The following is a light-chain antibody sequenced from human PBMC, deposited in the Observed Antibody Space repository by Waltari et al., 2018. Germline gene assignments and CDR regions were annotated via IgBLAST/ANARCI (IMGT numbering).Light chain of an antibody. CDR2: EVS. CDR1: SSDVGGYNY. V-gene: IGLV2-14*01. J-gene: IGLJ3*02. Sequence: QSALTQPASVSGSPGQSITISCTATSSDVGGYNYVSWYQQHPGKAPKLLICEVSNRPSGVSNRFSGSKSGNTASLTISGLQAEDEADYYCTSFTSSTTWVFGGGTKLTVL. CDR3: TSFTSSTTWV.